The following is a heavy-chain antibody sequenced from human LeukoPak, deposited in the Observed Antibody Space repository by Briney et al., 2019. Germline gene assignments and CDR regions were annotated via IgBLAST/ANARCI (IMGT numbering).Heavy chain of an antibody. Sequence: GGSLRLSCAASGFTFDDYAMHWVRQAPGKGLEWVSGISWNSGSIGYADSVKGRFTISRDNAKNSLYLQMNSLRAEDMALYYCARGGTGYFDYWGQGTLVTVSS. CDR1: GFTFDDYA. CDR3: ARGGTGYFDY. CDR2: ISWNSGSI. D-gene: IGHD1-26*01. V-gene: IGHV3-9*03. J-gene: IGHJ4*02.